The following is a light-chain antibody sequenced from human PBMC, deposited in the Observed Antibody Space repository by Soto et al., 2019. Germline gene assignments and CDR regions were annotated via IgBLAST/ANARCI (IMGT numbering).Light chain of an antibody. CDR1: QGIAPY. Sequence: DVQMTQSPSSLSASVGDRVTINCRASQGIAPYFACFQQKPGKVPNLLIYATSTLQSFVPSRFSGSGSWTDFTLTIISLQPEDVATYSCQQHNSAPLTFGGGTNVDIK. CDR3: QQHNSAPLT. V-gene: IGKV1-27*01. J-gene: IGKJ4*01. CDR2: ATS.